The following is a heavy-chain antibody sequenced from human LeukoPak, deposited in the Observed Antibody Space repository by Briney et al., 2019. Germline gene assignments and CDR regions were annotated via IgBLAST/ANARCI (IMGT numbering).Heavy chain of an antibody. V-gene: IGHV3-30-3*01. CDR1: GFTFSSYA. Sequence: GGSLRLSCAASGFTFSSYAMHWVRQAPGKGLEWVAVISYDGSNKYYADSVKGRFTISRDNSKNTLYLQMNSLRAEDTAEYYCARDVAYDILTGYPGYWGQGTLVTVSS. CDR2: ISYDGSNK. D-gene: IGHD3-9*01. J-gene: IGHJ4*02. CDR3: ARDVAYDILTGYPGY.